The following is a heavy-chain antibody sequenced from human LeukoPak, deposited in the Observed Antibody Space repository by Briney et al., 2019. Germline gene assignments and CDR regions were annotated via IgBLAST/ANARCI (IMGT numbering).Heavy chain of an antibody. CDR1: GYTFTSYG. J-gene: IGHJ3*02. CDR2: ISAYSGHT. V-gene: IGHV1-18*01. D-gene: IGHD2-15*01. Sequence: ASVKVSCKASGYTFTSYGISWVRRAPGQGLEWMGWISAYSGHTYYARKLQGRVTMTTHTSTSTAYMELRSLRSDDTAVYYCARVYCSGGSCLDAFDIWGQGTMVTVSS. CDR3: ARVYCSGGSCLDAFDI.